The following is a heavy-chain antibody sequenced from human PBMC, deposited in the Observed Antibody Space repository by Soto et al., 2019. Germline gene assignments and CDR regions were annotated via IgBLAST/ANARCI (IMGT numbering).Heavy chain of an antibody. CDR3: ARDRIGDYYYYGMDV. D-gene: IGHD2-15*01. V-gene: IGHV3-48*03. Sequence: EVQLVESGGGLVQPGGSLRLSCAASGFTFSSYEMNWVRQAPGKGLEWVSYISSSGSTIYYADSVKGRFTISRDNDKNSLYLQMNSLRAEDTAVYYCARDRIGDYYYYGMDVWGQGTTVTVSS. CDR1: GFTFSSYE. CDR2: ISSSGSTI. J-gene: IGHJ6*02.